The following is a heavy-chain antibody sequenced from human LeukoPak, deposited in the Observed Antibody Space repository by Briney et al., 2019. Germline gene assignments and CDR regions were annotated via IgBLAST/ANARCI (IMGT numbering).Heavy chain of an antibody. V-gene: IGHV3-23*01. CDR2: INGSGGTT. CDR1: GFTFSSYA. D-gene: IGHD2-15*01. CDR3: AKYSPAPRRYFDY. J-gene: IGHJ4*02. Sequence: PGGSLRLSCAASGFTFSSYAMTWVRQAPGKGLEWVSGINGSGGTTYYADSVKGRFTISRDNSKDTLYLQMNSLRAEDTAVYYCAKYSPAPRRYFDYWGQGTLVTVSS.